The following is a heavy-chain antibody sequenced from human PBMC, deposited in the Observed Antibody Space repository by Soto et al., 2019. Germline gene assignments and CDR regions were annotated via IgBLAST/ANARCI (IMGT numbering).Heavy chain of an antibody. CDR2: IYYSGGT. CDR3: ARVRLGEMLGSLYYFDY. Sequence: SETLSLTCAVSGGSISIYYWSWIRQPPGKGLEWIGYIYYSGGTNYNPSLKSRVTISVDTSKNQFSLKLSSVTAADTAVYYCARVRLGEMLGSLYYFDYWGQGTLVTVSS. J-gene: IGHJ4*02. V-gene: IGHV4-59*01. CDR1: GGSISIYY. D-gene: IGHD3-10*01.